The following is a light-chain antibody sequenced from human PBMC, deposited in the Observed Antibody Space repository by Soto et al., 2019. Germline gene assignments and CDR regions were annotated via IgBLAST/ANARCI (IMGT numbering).Light chain of an antibody. CDR1: QSVSSSY. CDR3: QQYGSSPGT. CDR2: GAS. J-gene: IGKJ2*01. V-gene: IGKV3-20*01. Sequence: EMVVTQSPGTLSLSPGERATLSCRASQSVSSSYLAWYQQKPGQAPRLLIYGASSRATGIPYRFSGSGSGTDFTLTISRLEPEDFAVYYCQQYGSSPGTFGQGNKLEIK.